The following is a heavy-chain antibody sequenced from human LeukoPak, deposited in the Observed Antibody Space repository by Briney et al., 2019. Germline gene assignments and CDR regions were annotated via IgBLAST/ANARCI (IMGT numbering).Heavy chain of an antibody. CDR3: ARGGVIIDY. D-gene: IGHD3-22*01. J-gene: IGHJ4*02. CDR1: GFTFSDHV. CDR2: ITGNGVTT. V-gene: IGHV3-23*01. Sequence: GGSLRLSCAASGFTFSDHVMTWVRQAPGKGLEWVSGITGNGVTTYYADSVKGRFTISRDNSKNMLSLQMNNLRAEDTAVYYCARGGVIIDYWGQGTLSPSPQ.